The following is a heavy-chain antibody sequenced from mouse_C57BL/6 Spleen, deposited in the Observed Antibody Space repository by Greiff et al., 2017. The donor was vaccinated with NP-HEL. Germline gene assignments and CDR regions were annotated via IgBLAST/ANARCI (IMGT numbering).Heavy chain of an antibody. CDR2: IHPNSGST. CDR1: GYTFTSYW. CDR3: AFQGYGSRPYFDV. Sequence: QVQLQQPGAELVKPGASVKLSCKASGYTFTSYWMHWVKQRPGQGLEWIGMIHPNSGSTNYNEKFKSKATLTVDKSSSTAYMQLSSLTSEDSAVYYCAFQGYGSRPYFDVWGTGTTVTVSS. D-gene: IGHD1-1*01. V-gene: IGHV1-64*01. J-gene: IGHJ1*03.